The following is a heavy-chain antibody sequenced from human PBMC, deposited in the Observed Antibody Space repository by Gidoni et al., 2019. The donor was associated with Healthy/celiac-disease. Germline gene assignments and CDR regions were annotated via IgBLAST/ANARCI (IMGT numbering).Heavy chain of an antibody. CDR2: ISGSGGST. CDR3: ANGFYSNYPYFDY. Sequence: EVQLLESGGGLVQPGGSLRLSCAASGFTFSSYAMSWVRQAPGKGLGWVSAISGSGGSTYYADSVKGRFTISRDNSKNTLYLQMNSLRAEDTAVYYCANGFYSNYPYFDYWGQGTLVTVSS. D-gene: IGHD4-4*01. J-gene: IGHJ4*02. CDR1: GFTFSSYA. V-gene: IGHV3-23*01.